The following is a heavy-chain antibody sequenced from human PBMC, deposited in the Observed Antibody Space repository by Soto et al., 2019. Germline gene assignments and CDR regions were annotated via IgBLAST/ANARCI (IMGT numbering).Heavy chain of an antibody. CDR1: GFTFSSYD. Sequence: LRLSGAASGFTFSSYDMHWVRQAPGKGLEWVAIIWYDGSNKYYADSVKGRFTISRDNSKNTLYLQVNSLRADDTAVYYCARSFRQWLVDYWGQGTLVTVSS. CDR3: ARSFRQWLVDY. V-gene: IGHV3-33*01. D-gene: IGHD6-19*01. CDR2: IWYDGSNK. J-gene: IGHJ4*02.